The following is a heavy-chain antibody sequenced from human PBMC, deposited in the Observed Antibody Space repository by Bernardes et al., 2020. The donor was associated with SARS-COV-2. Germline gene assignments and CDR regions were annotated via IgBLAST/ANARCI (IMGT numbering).Heavy chain of an antibody. V-gene: IGHV3-48*01. CDR2: ISSTGSTI. CDR1: GFTFSSFS. D-gene: IGHD5-12*01. Sequence: GGSLRLSCAASGFTFSSFSMNWVRQAPGKGLEWFSYISSTGSTIYYADSVKGRFTISRDNAKNSLYLQMNSLRAEDTAVYYCARVGYSGYDTFDYWGQGTLVTVSS. J-gene: IGHJ4*02. CDR3: ARVGYSGYDTFDY.